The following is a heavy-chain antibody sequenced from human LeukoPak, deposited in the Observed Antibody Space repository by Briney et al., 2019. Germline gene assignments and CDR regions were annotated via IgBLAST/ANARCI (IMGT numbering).Heavy chain of an antibody. CDR1: GGSFSGYY. CDR3: ARVSNGVDY. D-gene: IGHD2-8*01. J-gene: IGHJ4*02. V-gene: IGHV4-34*01. CDR2: INHSGST. Sequence: SETLSLTCAVYGGSFSGYYWSWIRQPPGKGLEWIGEINHSGSTNYNPSLKSRVTISVDTSKNQFSLKLSSVTAADTAVYYCARVSNGVDYWGQGTLVTVSS.